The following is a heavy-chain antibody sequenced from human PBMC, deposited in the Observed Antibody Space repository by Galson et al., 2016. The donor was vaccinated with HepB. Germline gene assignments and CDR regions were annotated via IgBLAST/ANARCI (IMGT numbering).Heavy chain of an antibody. Sequence: SLRLSCAASGFTFDGCVMHWVRQAPGKGLEWVSSITYNGGKIGYADSVKGRFTISRDNAKNSLYLQMNSLRAEDTALYYGLKDMARPTFFRRSLFVGLDVGGPGTTVTGSS. D-gene: IGHD2/OR15-2a*01. CDR2: ITYNGGKI. J-gene: IGHJ6*02. CDR3: LKDMARPTFFRRSLFVGLDV. CDR1: GFTFDGCV. V-gene: IGHV3-9*01.